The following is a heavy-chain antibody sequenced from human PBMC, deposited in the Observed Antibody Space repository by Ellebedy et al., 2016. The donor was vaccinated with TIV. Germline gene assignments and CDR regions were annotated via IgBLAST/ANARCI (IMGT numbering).Heavy chain of an antibody. CDR1: GYNFTPYG. D-gene: IGHD3-10*01. J-gene: IGHJ5*02. Sequence: AASVKVSCKASGYNFTPYGVSWVRQAPGQGLAWMGWISGYTGNTNYAQKFQGSVTMTTETSTSTAYMEVKNLRPDDTAVYYWAGGPMVRGLVWFDPWGQGTLVSVAS. CDR2: ISGYTGNT. V-gene: IGHV1-18*01. CDR3: AGGPMVRGLVWFDP.